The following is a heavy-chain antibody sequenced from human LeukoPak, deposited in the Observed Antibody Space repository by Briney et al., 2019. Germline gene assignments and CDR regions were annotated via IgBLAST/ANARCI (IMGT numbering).Heavy chain of an antibody. V-gene: IGHV1-69*05. CDR1: GGTFSSYA. D-gene: IGHD6-19*01. CDR2: IIPIFGTA. J-gene: IGHJ6*03. CDR3: ARVVGGWLYYYYYMDV. Sequence: GASVTVSCTASGGTFSSYAMSWVRQAPGQGLEWMGGIIPIFGTANYAQKFQGRVTITRNTSIRTAYMELSSLRSEDTAVYYCARVVGGWLYYYYYMDVWGKGTTVTISS.